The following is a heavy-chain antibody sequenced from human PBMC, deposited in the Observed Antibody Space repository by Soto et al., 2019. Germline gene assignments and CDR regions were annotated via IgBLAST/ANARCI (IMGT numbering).Heavy chain of an antibody. J-gene: IGHJ6*02. D-gene: IGHD5-18*01. V-gene: IGHV1-69*01. Sequence: QVQLVQSGAEVKKPGSSVKVSCKASGGTFSSYAISWVRQAPGQGLEWMGGIIPIFGTANYAQKFQGRVTITADESKSTAYMGLSSMRSEDTAVYYRARTRDGGQRWLRFYGMDVWGRGTTVTVSS. CDR1: GGTFSSYA. CDR2: IIPIFGTA. CDR3: ARTRDGGQRWLRFYGMDV.